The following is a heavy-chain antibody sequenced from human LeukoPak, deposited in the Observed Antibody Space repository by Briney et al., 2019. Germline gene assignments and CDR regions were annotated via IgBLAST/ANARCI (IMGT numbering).Heavy chain of an antibody. J-gene: IGHJ4*02. CDR1: GFTSSIYA. Sequence: PGGSLRLSCAASGFTSSIYAMNWIRQAPGKGLEWVSSISVSGDITYYADSVKGRFTISRDNSKDTLYLQMNSLRAEDTAVYYCAKVGRPRSRPHHFDYWGQGTLVTVSS. CDR3: AKVGRPRSRPHHFDY. V-gene: IGHV3-23*01. D-gene: IGHD3-16*01. CDR2: ISVSGDIT.